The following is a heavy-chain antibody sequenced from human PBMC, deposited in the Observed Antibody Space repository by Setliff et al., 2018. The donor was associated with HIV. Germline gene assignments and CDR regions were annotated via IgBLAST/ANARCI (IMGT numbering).Heavy chain of an antibody. CDR3: ARGSCSGCYLSDY. CDR1: GYTFSTNA. CDR2: INAGDDNT. V-gene: IGHV1-3*01. Sequence: ASVQVSCKAFGYTFSTNAIHWVRQAPGQRLEWMGYINAGDDNTRYSEKFQGRVTITRDKSANTAYMELSSLRSEDTAVYYCARGSCSGCYLSDYWGLGTLVTVSS. D-gene: IGHD6-19*01. J-gene: IGHJ4*02.